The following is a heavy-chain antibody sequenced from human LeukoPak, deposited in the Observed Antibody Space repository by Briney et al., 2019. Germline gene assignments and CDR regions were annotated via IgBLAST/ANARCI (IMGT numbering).Heavy chain of an antibody. Sequence: SETLSLTCTVSGGSISSYYWSWIRQPPGKGLEWIGYIYYSGSTNCNPSLKSRVTISVDTSKNQFSLKLSSVTAADTAVYYCARGPYSSSWYDFDYWGQGTLVTVSS. D-gene: IGHD6-13*01. CDR1: GGSISSYY. CDR3: ARGPYSSSWYDFDY. J-gene: IGHJ4*02. V-gene: IGHV4-59*01. CDR2: IYYSGST.